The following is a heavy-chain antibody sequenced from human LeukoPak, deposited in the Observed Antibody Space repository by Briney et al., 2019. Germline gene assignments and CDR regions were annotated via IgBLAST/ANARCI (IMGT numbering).Heavy chain of an antibody. CDR1: GLTFSDFY. J-gene: IGHJ6*02. CDR3: ARGHKGLEF. V-gene: IGHV3-11*01. CDR2: ISQSGSTI. D-gene: IGHD1-1*01. Sequence: GGSLRLSCAASGLTFSDFYMSWIRQTPGRGLEWVSFISQSGSTIYYADSVKGRFTISRDNAKNSLYLEMNSLRAEDTALYYCARGHKGLEFRGQGTTVTVSS.